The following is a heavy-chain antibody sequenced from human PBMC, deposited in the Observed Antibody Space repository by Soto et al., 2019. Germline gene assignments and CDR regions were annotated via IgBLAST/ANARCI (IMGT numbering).Heavy chain of an antibody. CDR3: ARVIIVVVPAAIPDGMDV. D-gene: IGHD2-2*02. V-gene: IGHV4-31*03. J-gene: IGHJ6*02. CDR1: GGSISSGGYY. Sequence: QVQLQESGPGLVKPSQTLSLTCTVSGGSISSGGYYWSWIRQHPGKGLEWIGYIYYSGSPYYNPSLKSRVTISVDTSKNQFSLKLSSVTAADTAVYYCARVIIVVVPAAIPDGMDVWGQGTTVTVSS. CDR2: IYYSGSP.